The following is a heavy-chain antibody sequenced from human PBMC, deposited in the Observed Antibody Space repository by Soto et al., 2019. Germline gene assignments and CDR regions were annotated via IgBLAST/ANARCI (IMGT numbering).Heavy chain of an antibody. CDR2: LNAGNGNT. CDR1: GYTFTDYA. J-gene: IGHJ4*02. Sequence: QVQLVQSGAEVKKPGASVKVSCKAAGYTFTDYAMHWVRQAPGQRLEWMGWLNAGNGNTKYSQTFQGRVGITRDPCASPAYMAVSRLRSEDTAWYYCARGRHDLVLVPGDYWGKGTLVTVSS. CDR3: ARGRHDLVLVPGDY. V-gene: IGHV1-3*01. D-gene: IGHD2-2*01.